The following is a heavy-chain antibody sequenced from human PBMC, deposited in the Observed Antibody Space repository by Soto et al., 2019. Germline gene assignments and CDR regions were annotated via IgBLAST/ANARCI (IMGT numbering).Heavy chain of an antibody. V-gene: IGHV4-61*01. CDR2: VYDSGSF. J-gene: IGHJ4*02. Sequence: SDTLSLSCTVSGGSVSSGSYYWTWIRQTPGKGLEWIGYVYDSGSFNYNPSLKSRVTISVDTPKNQFSLRLKSVTAADTAVYYCARGDYALVYWGQGTLVTVSS. CDR1: GGSVSSGSYY. D-gene: IGHD3-16*01. CDR3: ARGDYALVY.